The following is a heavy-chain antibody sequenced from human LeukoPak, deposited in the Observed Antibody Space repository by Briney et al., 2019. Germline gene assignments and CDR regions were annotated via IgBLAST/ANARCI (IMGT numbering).Heavy chain of an antibody. V-gene: IGHV3-7*03. CDR3: ARDVGATLDY. CDR2: IKQDATEK. Sequence: GGSLRLSCVVSGITFGTYWMSWVRQAPGKGLEWVANIKQDATEKYYVDSVKGRFTISRDNVKNSLYLQMNSLRAEDTAVYYCARDVGATLDYWGQGTLVTVSS. J-gene: IGHJ4*02. D-gene: IGHD1-26*01. CDR1: GITFGTYW.